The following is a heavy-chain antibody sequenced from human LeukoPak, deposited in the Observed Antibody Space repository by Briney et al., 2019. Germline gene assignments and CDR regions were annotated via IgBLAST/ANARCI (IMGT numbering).Heavy chain of an antibody. J-gene: IGHJ4*02. CDR3: APDEGGDYVGLDH. CDR1: GFSFSNYV. CDR2: ISASGGDT. V-gene: IGHV3-23*01. Sequence: GGSLRLSCAASGFSFSNYVMTWVRQAPGKGPEWVSSISASGGDTYYADSVKGRFTISRDNSKNTLYLQMSSLRTEDTAVYYCAPDEGGDYVGLDHWGQGTLVTVSS. D-gene: IGHD4-17*01.